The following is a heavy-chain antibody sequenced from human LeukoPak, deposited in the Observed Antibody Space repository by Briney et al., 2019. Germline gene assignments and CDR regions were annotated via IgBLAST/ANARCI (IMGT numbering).Heavy chain of an antibody. CDR1: GGTFSSYA. J-gene: IGHJ4*02. Sequence: SVKVSCKASGGTFSSYAWVRQAPGQGLEWMGGVIPMFGTAKYAQKFQGRVTITADESTSTAYMELSSLRSEDTAVYYCARHRPAKHYYDSSAYSPFDYWGQGTLVTVSS. D-gene: IGHD3-22*01. CDR3: ARHRPAKHYYDSSAYSPFDY. V-gene: IGHV1-69*13. CDR2: VIPMFGTA.